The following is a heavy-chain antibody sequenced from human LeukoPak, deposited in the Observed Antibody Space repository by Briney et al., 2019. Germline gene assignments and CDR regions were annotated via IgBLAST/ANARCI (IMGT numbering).Heavy chain of an antibody. CDR2: ITSTGSTT. CDR1: GFSLSDYY. D-gene: IGHD1-14*01. J-gene: IGHJ4*02. Sequence: GGSLRLSCAASGFSLSDYYMTWIRQAPGKGLEWISYITSTGSTTYYADSLKGRLTISRDTAKSFVYLKMNSLRADDTAVYYCARRTVITPGGFDYWGQGTLVTVSS. V-gene: IGHV3-11*01. CDR3: ARRTVITPGGFDY.